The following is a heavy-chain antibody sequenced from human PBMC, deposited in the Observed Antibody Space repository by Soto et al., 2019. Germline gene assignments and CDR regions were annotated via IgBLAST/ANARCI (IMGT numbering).Heavy chain of an antibody. CDR3: ARDPQVGWPPGVHWFDP. CDR1: GYTFTSYA. J-gene: IGHJ5*02. Sequence: GASVKVSCKASGYTFTSYAMHWVRQAPGQRLEWMGWINAGNGNTKYSQKFQGRVTITRDTSASTAYMELSSLRSEDTAVYYCARDPQVGWPPGVHWFDPWGQGTLVTVSS. CDR2: INAGNGNT. V-gene: IGHV1-3*01. D-gene: IGHD1-1*01.